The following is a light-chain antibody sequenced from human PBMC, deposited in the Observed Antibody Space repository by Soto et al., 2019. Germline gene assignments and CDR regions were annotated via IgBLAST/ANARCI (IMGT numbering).Light chain of an antibody. CDR1: HSVSSSY. V-gene: IGKV3-20*01. Sequence: EIVLTQSPGTLSLSPGERATLSCRASHSVSSSYLAWYQQKPGQAPRLLIYGASSRATGIPDRFSGSGSGTDFTLTISRLEPEDFAVYYCQQYGSSPNTFGQGTKLEIK. J-gene: IGKJ2*01. CDR3: QQYGSSPNT. CDR2: GAS.